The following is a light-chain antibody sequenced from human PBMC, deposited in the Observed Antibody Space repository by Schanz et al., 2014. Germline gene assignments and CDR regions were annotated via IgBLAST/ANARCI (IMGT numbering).Light chain of an antibody. CDR1: QSVLYSSNNKNY. J-gene: IGKJ4*01. Sequence: DIVMTQSPDSLAVSLGERATINCKSSQSVLYSSNNKNYLAWYQQKPGQPPKLLIYWASTRESGVHDRFSGSGSGKDFTLTISSLQAEDVAVYYCQQCYSTPPTFGGGTKVEIK. CDR3: QQCYSTPPT. CDR2: WAS. V-gene: IGKV4-1*01.